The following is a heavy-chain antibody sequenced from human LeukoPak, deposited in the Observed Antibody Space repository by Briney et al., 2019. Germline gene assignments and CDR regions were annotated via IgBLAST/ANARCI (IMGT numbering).Heavy chain of an antibody. D-gene: IGHD5-18*01. J-gene: IGHJ4*02. Sequence: GGSLRLSCAASGFTFSSYEMNWVRQAPGKGLEWVSYISSSGTTIYYADSVKGRFTISRDNAKNSLYLQMNSLRAEDTALYYCARSIQLWQNFDYWGQGTLVTVSS. CDR3: ARSIQLWQNFDY. V-gene: IGHV3-48*03. CDR1: GFTFSSYE. CDR2: ISSSGTTI.